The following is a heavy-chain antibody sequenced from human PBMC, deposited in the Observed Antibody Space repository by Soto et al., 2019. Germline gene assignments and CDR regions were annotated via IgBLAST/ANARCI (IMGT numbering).Heavy chain of an antibody. V-gene: IGHV5-51*01. Sequence: GESLTSSYKGSGYIFSTYWIARVRQMPGKGLEWMGVVYPGDSDTKYSPSFQGQVTISADKSINTAYLEWNSLKASDTAMYYCARQAVVRGRACWGQGPLVTVSS. J-gene: IGHJ4*02. CDR3: ARQAVVRGRAC. CDR2: VYPGDSDT. CDR1: GYIFSTYW. D-gene: IGHD3-10*01.